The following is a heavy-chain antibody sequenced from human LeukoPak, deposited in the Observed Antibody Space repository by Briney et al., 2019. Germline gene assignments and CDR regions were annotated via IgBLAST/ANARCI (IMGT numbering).Heavy chain of an antibody. D-gene: IGHD3-22*01. Sequence: SETLSLTCAVSGYSITSTYWWGWIRQTPGRGLEWIGSLHHSGSTSYSPSLKSRVTISVDTSKNQFSLRLSSVTAADTAVYYCARVGGDDTTGHYSVDYWGQGTLVTVSS. CDR2: LHHSGST. CDR1: GYSITSTYW. J-gene: IGHJ4*02. CDR3: ARVGGDDTTGHYSVDY. V-gene: IGHV4-38-2*01.